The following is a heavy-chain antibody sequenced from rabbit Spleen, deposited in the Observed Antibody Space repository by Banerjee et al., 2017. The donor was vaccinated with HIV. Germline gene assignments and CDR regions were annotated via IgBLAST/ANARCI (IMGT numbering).Heavy chain of an antibody. V-gene: IGHV1S45*01. CDR2: IDIGSSGFT. D-gene: IGHD1-1*01. J-gene: IGHJ6*01. CDR1: GFTLSSYYM. Sequence: QEQLKESGGGLVQPGGSLKLSCKASGFTLSSYYMNWVRQAPGKGLEWIACIDIGSSGFTYFASWAKGRFTIFKTSSTTVTLQMTSLTAADTATYFCARDISSSFSSYGMDLWGPGTLVTVS. CDR3: ARDISSSFSSYGMDL.